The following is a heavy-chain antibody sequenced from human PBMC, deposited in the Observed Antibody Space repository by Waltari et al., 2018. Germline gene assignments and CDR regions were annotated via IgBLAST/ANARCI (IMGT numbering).Heavy chain of an antibody. Sequence: QVQLMESGGGVVQLGRSLRLSCAASGFNFGAFAMHWVRQAPGKGLDWVAVISFDGTNGYYEDSVKGRFTISRDNSMRTVYLQMNSLRPEDTAVYYCAKNFGVGAPEATLDFWGPGTMVTVSS. D-gene: IGHD3-3*01. V-gene: IGHV3-30-3*02. CDR3: AKNFGVGAPEATLDF. CDR1: GFNFGAFA. CDR2: ISFDGTNG. J-gene: IGHJ3*01.